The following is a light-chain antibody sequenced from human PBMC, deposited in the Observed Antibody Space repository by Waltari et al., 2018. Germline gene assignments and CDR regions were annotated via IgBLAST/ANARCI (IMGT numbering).Light chain of an antibody. CDR1: QTINNNF. CDR3: QQYDGSILT. V-gene: IGKV3-20*01. Sequence: IVLTQSPDTLSLSQGQRANLSCRASQTINNNFFVWYPQKPGQAPRLLIHGASRRATGFPDRFSGSGSGTDFTLTISRLEPEDVAVYYCQQYDGSILTFGGGTKVEI. J-gene: IGKJ4*01. CDR2: GAS.